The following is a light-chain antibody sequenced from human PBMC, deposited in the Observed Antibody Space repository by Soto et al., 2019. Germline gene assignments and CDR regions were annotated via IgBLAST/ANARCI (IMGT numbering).Light chain of an antibody. V-gene: IGLV1-51*01. CDR1: SSNIGNNY. CDR2: DSN. J-gene: IGLJ2*01. CDR3: RKWGSRLSAVG. Sequence: QSVLTQPPSVSAAPGQKVTISCSGSSSNIGNNYVSWYQQLPGTAPKLLIYDSNKRPSGIPDRFVGSKSGTSATLGVNGIQSGDEGDYYCRKWGSRLSAVGFRRGTKLTVL.